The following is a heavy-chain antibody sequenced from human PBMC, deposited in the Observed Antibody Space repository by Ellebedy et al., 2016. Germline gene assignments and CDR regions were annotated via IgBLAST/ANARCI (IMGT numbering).Heavy chain of an antibody. V-gene: IGHV4-34*01. CDR1: GETFSGHY. Sequence: SETLSLXCAVYGETFSGHYWSWIRQSPGKGLEWIGEINHLGSTNYNPSLKSRVTTSVDTSKSQFSLRLSSLTAADTAVYYCARRSPETGIGYWGQGTRVTVSS. J-gene: IGHJ4*02. D-gene: IGHD3-9*01. CDR2: INHLGST. CDR3: ARRSPETGIGY.